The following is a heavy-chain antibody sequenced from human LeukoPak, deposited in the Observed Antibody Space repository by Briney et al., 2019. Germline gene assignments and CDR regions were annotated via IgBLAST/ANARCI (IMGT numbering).Heavy chain of an antibody. CDR2: ISYDGSNK. CDR1: GFTFSSYA. D-gene: IGHD3-3*01. CDR3: SRGSWSGFDY. J-gene: IGHJ4*02. Sequence: SLRLSCAASGFTFSSYAMHWVRQAPGKGLEWVAVISYDGSNKYYADSVKGRFTISRDNSKNTLYLQMNSLRAEDTAVYYSSRGSWSGFDYWGQGTLVTVSS. V-gene: IGHV3-30-3*01.